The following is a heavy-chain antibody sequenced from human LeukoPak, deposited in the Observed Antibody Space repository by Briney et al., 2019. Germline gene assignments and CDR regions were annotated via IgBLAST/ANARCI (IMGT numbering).Heavy chain of an antibody. J-gene: IGHJ4*02. V-gene: IGHV3-23*01. CDR3: DKDYCIGTNYYGDY. CDR1: GFTYRHYV. Sequence: PGGSLRLTCPASGFTYRHYVRTGVRQAPGKGLEWVSAVSAGGGDTYYADSVKGRFTISRDNSKSTLYLQMNSLRAEDTAVYYCDKDYCIGTNYYGDYWGQGTLVTVSS. CDR2: VSAGGGDT. D-gene: IGHD2-2*01.